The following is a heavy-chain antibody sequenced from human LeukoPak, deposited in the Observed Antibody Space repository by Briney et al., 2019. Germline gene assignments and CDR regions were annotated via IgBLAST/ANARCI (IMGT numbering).Heavy chain of an antibody. Sequence: GGSLRLSCAASGFTFSSYGMHWVRQAPGKGLEWVAVIWYDGSNKYYADSVKGRFTISRDNSKNTLYLQMNSLRAEDTAVYYCARRITTRGYYYYGMDVWGQGTTVTVSS. CDR1: GFTFSSYG. V-gene: IGHV3-33*01. CDR3: ARRITTRGYYYYGMDV. D-gene: IGHD3-22*01. J-gene: IGHJ6*02. CDR2: IWYDGSNK.